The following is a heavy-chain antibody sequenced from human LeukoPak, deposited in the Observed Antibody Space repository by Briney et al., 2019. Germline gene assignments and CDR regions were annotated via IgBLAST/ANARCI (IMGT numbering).Heavy chain of an antibody. D-gene: IGHD6-6*01. Sequence: SETLSLTCSVSGGSISGYYWSWIRQPPGKGLEWIGYIYYSGSTNYNPSLKSRLTISIDTSENQFSLKLSSVTAADTAVYYCAREYSSSSGRRAFDIWGQGTMVTVSS. CDR2: IYYSGST. CDR3: AREYSSSSGRRAFDI. V-gene: IGHV4-59*08. J-gene: IGHJ3*02. CDR1: GGSISGYY.